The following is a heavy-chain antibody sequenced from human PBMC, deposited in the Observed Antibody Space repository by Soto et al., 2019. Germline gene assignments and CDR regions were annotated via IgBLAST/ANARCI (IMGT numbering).Heavy chain of an antibody. J-gene: IGHJ6*02. D-gene: IGHD6-13*01. V-gene: IGHV4-59*08. Sequence: SETLSLTCTVSGGSISSYYWSWIRQPPGKGLEWIGYIYYSGSTNYNPSLKSRVTISVDTSKNQFSLKLSSVTAADTAVYYCARLSRVAAAGRIYYYYGVDVWGQGTTVTVSS. CDR2: IYYSGST. CDR1: GGSISSYY. CDR3: ARLSRVAAAGRIYYYYGVDV.